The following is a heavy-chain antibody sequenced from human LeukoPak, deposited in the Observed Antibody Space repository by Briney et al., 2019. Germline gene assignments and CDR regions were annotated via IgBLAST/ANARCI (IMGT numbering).Heavy chain of an antibody. CDR3: ARGRGYSYEYYFDY. CDR2: INPSDGRT. J-gene: IGHJ4*02. CDR1: GYMFSIND. Sequence: ASVKVSCKASGYMFSINDMHWVRQAPGQGLEWMGIINPSDGRTTYAQKFQGRLTLTRDMSTSTGYMELSSLRSGDTAVYYCARGRGYSYEYYFDYWGQGTLVTVSS. D-gene: IGHD5-18*01. V-gene: IGHV1-46*01.